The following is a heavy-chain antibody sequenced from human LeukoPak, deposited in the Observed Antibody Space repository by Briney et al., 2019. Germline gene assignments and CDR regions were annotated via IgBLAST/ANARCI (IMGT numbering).Heavy chain of an antibody. J-gene: IGHJ4*02. V-gene: IGHV3-30*04. CDR2: ILFDGGKK. CDR1: GFTFSSYS. Sequence: GGSLRLSCAASGFTFSSYSMHWVRQAPGKGLEWVAAILFDGGKKYVADSVKGRFTISRDNAKNSLYLQMNSLRAEDTAVYYCARAENRELYCTNGVCYPPIDYWGQGTLVTVSS. D-gene: IGHD2-8*01. CDR3: ARAENRELYCTNGVCYPPIDY.